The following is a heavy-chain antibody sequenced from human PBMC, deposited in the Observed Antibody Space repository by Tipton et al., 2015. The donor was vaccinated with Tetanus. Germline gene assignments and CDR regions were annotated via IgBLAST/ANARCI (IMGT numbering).Heavy chain of an antibody. CDR3: ARRKTNPHYPVSRKSAFDY. V-gene: IGHV5-51*01. CDR1: GFTFSTHW. CDR2: ILPADSDT. J-gene: IGHJ4*02. D-gene: IGHD5/OR15-5a*01. Sequence: VQLVQSGAVVRKPGESLKISCEGSGFTFSTHWIGWVRQMPGKGLEWMGIILPADSDTRYSPPFQGQVTISADKSINTTYLQWSSLKASDTAIYFCARRKTNPHYPVSRKSAFDYWGQGTLVTVSS.